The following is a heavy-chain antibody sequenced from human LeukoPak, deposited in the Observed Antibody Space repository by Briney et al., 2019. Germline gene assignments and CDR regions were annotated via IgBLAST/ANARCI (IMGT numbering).Heavy chain of an antibody. V-gene: IGHV3-23*01. J-gene: IGHJ4*02. CDR2: ISGTFAST. CDR3: AKRGDNRGEYFFDS. CDR1: GFTFNTHA. Sequence: GGSLRLSCAASGFTFNTHAMGWVRQAPGKGLEWASVISGTFASTYYADSVKGRFTILRDNSKNTLFLQMSSLRDEDTAIYYCAKRGDNRGEYFFDSWGQGTLVTVSS. D-gene: IGHD3-10*01.